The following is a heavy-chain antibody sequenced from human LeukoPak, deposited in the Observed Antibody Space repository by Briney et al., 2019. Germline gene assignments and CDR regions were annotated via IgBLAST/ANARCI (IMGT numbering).Heavy chain of an antibody. CDR2: INSIGSTM. Sequence: GGSLRLSCAASAFTFSDYYMTWIRQAPGKGLEWLSYINSIGSTMEYADSVKGRFTISRDNAKNSLYLQMNSLRAEDTAVYYCAELGVTMIGGVWGKGTTVTISS. D-gene: IGHD3-10*02. V-gene: IGHV3-11*04. J-gene: IGHJ6*04. CDR3: AELGVTMIGGV. CDR1: AFTFSDYY.